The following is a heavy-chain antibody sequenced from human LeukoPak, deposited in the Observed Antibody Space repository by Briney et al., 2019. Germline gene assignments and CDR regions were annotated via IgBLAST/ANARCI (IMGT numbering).Heavy chain of an antibody. J-gene: IGHJ4*02. CDR1: GFTFSSYA. Sequence: PGGSLRLSCAASGFTFSSYAMSWVRQAPGKGLEWVSAISSSGGSTYYADSVKGRFTISRDNSKNTLYLQMNSLRAEDTAVYYCAKDRAAAGYFDYWGQGTLVTVSS. CDR3: AKDRAAAGYFDY. D-gene: IGHD6-13*01. V-gene: IGHV3-23*01. CDR2: ISSSGGST.